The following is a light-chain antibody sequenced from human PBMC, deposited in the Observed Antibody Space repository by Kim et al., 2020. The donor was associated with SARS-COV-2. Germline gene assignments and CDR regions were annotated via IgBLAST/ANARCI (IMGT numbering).Light chain of an antibody. CDR2: SAS. Sequence: DIQMTQSPSSLSASVGDSVTITCRASQSVGTWLNWYQHKPGKAPNLLIYSASTLQSGVPSRFSGGGSGTEFTLTISSLQHEDFATYYYQQKDSSLPVTFGQGTQLEIK. V-gene: IGKV1-39*01. J-gene: IGKJ5*01. CDR1: QSVGTW. CDR3: QQKDSSLPVT.